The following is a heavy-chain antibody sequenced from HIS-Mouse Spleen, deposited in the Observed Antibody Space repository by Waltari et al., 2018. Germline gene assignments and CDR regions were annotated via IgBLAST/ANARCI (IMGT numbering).Heavy chain of an antibody. V-gene: IGHV3-30*18. J-gene: IGHJ5*02. Sequence: QVQLVESGGGVVQPGRSLRLSCAASGFTFSSYGMPGFRQAPGKGLEWVAVISYDGSNKYYADSVKGRFTISRDNSKNTLYLQMNSLRAEDTAVYYCAKEYSSSHNWFDPWGQGTLVTVSS. CDR3: AKEYSSSHNWFDP. CDR1: GFTFSSYG. D-gene: IGHD6-13*01. CDR2: ISYDGSNK.